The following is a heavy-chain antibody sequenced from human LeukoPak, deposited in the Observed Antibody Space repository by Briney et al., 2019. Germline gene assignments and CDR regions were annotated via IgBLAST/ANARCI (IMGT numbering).Heavy chain of an antibody. Sequence: SETLSLTCTVSGGSISSYYWSWIRQPPGKGLEWIGYIYYSGSTNYNPSLKSRVTISVDTSKNQFSLKLSSVTAADTAVYYCARESSPWGTMIKGPGWFDPWGQGTLVTVSS. CDR2: IYYSGST. D-gene: IGHD3-22*01. CDR1: GGSISSYY. V-gene: IGHV4-59*01. CDR3: ARESSPWGTMIKGPGWFDP. J-gene: IGHJ5*02.